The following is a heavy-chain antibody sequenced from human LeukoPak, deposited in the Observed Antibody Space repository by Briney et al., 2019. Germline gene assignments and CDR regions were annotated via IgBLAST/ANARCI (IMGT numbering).Heavy chain of an antibody. J-gene: IGHJ4*02. CDR1: GFTFSSYS. Sequence: GGSLRLSCAASGFTFSSYSMNWVPQAPGKGLEWVSSISSSSSYIYYADSVKGRFTISRDNAKNSLYLQMNSLRAEDTAVYYCARDLLAYCTDYWGQGTLVTVSS. CDR2: ISSSSSYI. V-gene: IGHV3-21*01. CDR3: ARDLLAYCTDY. D-gene: IGHD2-21*01.